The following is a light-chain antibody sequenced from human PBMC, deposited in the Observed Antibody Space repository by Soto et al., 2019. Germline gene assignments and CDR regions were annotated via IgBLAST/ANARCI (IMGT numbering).Light chain of an antibody. Sequence: DIQMTQSPSTLSASVGDRVTFTCRASQSITNRLAWYQQKPGKAPKVLIYDASNLESGVPSRFSGSGSGTEFTLTINRLQPDDFATYDCQHYGGMWAFGQGTRVETK. CDR3: QHYGGMWA. CDR2: DAS. V-gene: IGKV1-5*01. CDR1: QSITNR. J-gene: IGKJ1*01.